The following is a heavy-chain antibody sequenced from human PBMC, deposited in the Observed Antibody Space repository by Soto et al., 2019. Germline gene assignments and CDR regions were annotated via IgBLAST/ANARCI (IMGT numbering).Heavy chain of an antibody. V-gene: IGHV4-31*03. CDR1: GGYISSGAYY. CDR2: IYYSGST. CDR3: ARGETYYYDSSGYYYGGHLQH. D-gene: IGHD3-22*01. Sequence: SETLSLTCTVSGGYISSGAYYWSWIRQHPGKGLEWIGYIYYSGSTYYNPSLKSRVTISVDTSKNQFSLKLSSVTAADTAVYYCARGETYYYDSSGYYYGGHLQHWGQGTLVTVSS. J-gene: IGHJ1*01.